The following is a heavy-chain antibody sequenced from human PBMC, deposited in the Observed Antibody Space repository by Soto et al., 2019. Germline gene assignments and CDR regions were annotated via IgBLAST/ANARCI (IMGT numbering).Heavy chain of an antibody. Sequence: SETLSLTCAVSGGSISSGGYSWSWIRQPPGKGLEWIGYIYHSGSTYYNPSLKSRVTISVDRSKNQFSLKLSSVTAADTAVYYCARGPEGSSQFDPWGQGTLVTVSS. CDR1: GGSISSGGYS. V-gene: IGHV4-30-2*01. J-gene: IGHJ5*02. CDR3: ARGPEGSSQFDP. CDR2: IYHSGST.